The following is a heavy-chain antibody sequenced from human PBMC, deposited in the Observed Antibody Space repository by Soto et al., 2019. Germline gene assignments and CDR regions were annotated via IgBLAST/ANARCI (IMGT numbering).Heavy chain of an antibody. J-gene: IGHJ4*02. D-gene: IGHD1-26*01. Sequence: ASVKVSCKASGYIFTSYYLHWVRQAPGQGLEWMGWINPFDGSRMFAQSFQGRVTITRDTSASTAYMELSSLRSEDTAVYYCARDGGYSGSYWGQGTLVTVSS. CDR2: INPFDGSR. CDR3: ARDGGYSGSY. CDR1: GYIFTSYY. V-gene: IGHV1-46*01.